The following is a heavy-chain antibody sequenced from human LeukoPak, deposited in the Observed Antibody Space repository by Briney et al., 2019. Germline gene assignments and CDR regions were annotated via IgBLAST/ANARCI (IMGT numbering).Heavy chain of an antibody. Sequence: PGGSLRLSCAASGFTFSNAWMSWVRQAPGKGLEWVGRIKSKTDGGTTDYAAPVKGRFTISRDDSKNTLYLQMNSLKTEDTAVYYCTTDPELGYWSGGSCYPDYFDYWGQGTLVTVSS. CDR3: TTDPELGYWSGGSCYPDYFDY. D-gene: IGHD2-15*01. V-gene: IGHV3-15*01. J-gene: IGHJ4*02. CDR2: IKSKTDGGTT. CDR1: GFTFSNAW.